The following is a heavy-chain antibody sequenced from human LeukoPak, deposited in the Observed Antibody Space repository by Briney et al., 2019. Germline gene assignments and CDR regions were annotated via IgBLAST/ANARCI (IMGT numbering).Heavy chain of an antibody. CDR2: IYASGTT. Sequence: SETLSLTCTVSGGSFTTFYWSWLRQPAGKGLEWVGRIYASGTTNYNPSLKSRVTMSIDTSKNQLSLRLSSVSAADTAVYYCARDRTESNIPPYYFDYWGQGALVTVSS. V-gene: IGHV4-4*07. CDR1: GGSFTTFY. J-gene: IGHJ4*02. CDR3: ARDRTESNIPPYYFDY. D-gene: IGHD1-1*01.